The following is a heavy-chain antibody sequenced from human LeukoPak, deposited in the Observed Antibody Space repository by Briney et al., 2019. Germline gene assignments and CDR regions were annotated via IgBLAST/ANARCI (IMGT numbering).Heavy chain of an antibody. D-gene: IGHD3-10*01. V-gene: IGHV5-51*01. J-gene: IGHJ4*02. CDR1: GYSFTNYW. Sequence: ESLKISFKGSGYSFTNYWIDWVRQMPGKGLEWMGIIYPGDSDSRYSPSFQGQVTISADKSISTAYLQWSSLKASDTAMYYCARRGASGTFDYWGQGTLVTVSS. CDR2: IYPGDSDS. CDR3: ARRGASGTFDY.